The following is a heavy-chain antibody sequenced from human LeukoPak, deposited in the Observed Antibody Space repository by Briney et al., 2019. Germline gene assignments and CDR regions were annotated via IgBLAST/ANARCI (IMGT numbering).Heavy chain of an antibody. Sequence: ASVKVSCKASGYTFTYCYMHWVRQAPGQGLEWMGIINPSGGSPTYAQKFQGRVTMTSDTSTRTVYMELSSLRSEDTAVYYCARRSGGDSRYFDNWGQGTLVTVSS. CDR1: GYTFTYCY. D-gene: IGHD2-21*01. CDR2: INPSGGSP. V-gene: IGHV1-46*01. CDR3: ARRSGGDSRYFDN. J-gene: IGHJ4*02.